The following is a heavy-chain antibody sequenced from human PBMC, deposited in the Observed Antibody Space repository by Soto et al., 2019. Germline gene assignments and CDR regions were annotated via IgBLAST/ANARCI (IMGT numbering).Heavy chain of an antibody. J-gene: IGHJ6*02. CDR1: GGSFSGYY. CDR3: ARLTYYDFWSGYPGPSLGMDV. CDR2: INHSGST. V-gene: IGHV4-34*01. D-gene: IGHD3-3*01. Sequence: SETLSLTCAVYGGSFSGYYWSWIRQPPGKGLEWIGEINHSGSTNYNPPLKSRVTISVDTSKNQFSLKLSSVTAADTAVYYCARLTYYDFWSGYPGPSLGMDVWGQGTTVTVSS.